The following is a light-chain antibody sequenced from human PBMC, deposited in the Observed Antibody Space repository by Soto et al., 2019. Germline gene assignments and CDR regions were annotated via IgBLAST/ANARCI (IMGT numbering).Light chain of an antibody. CDR1: SSDIGSHKL. CDR2: EVD. CDR3: CSYAGGSTYA. J-gene: IGLJ1*01. Sequence: QSALTQPASVSGSPGQSITLSCTGTSSDIGSHKLVSWYQHHPGTAPKLIIYEVDSRPSGISDRFSGSKSGNTASLTISGLQAEDEADYYCCSYAGGSTYAFGTVTKVTVL. V-gene: IGLV2-23*02.